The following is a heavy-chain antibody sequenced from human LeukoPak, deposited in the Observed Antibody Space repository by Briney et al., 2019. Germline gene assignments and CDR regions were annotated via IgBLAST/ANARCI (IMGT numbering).Heavy chain of an antibody. V-gene: IGHV3-15*01. CDR2: IKSKISGGTT. Sequence: GGSLRLSCAASGFTFNNAWMSWVRQAPGTGLEWVGRIKSKISGGTTGYAAPVKGRFTISRDDSKNTLYLQMNSLKTEDTAVYYCITAGYSYGTYYFDYRGQGTLVTVSS. J-gene: IGHJ4*02. CDR1: GFTFNNAW. D-gene: IGHD5-18*01. CDR3: ITAGYSYGTYYFDY.